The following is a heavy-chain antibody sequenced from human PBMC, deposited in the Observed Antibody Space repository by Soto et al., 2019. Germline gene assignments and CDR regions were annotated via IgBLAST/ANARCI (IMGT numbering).Heavy chain of an antibody. D-gene: IGHD2-15*01. CDR2: IYYSGSS. CDR1: GGSISGDYY. J-gene: IGHJ4*02. Sequence: QVRLHESGPGLVKPSQTLSLTCSVSGGSISGDYYWSWIRQSPEKGLEWIGYIYYSGSSYSNPALQSRLSMSLDTPKNQFSLKLRSVTAADTXXXXXXRGGARWPGYFDSWGQGALVAVSS. V-gene: IGHV4-30-4*08. CDR3: XRGGARWPGYFDS.